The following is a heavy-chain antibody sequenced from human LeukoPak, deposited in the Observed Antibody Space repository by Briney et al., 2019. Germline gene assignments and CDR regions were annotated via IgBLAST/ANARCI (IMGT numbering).Heavy chain of an antibody. V-gene: IGHV4-39*01. CDR3: ARGLYSSGWYHFDF. CDR1: GVSIGSYY. CDR2: IYYSGST. D-gene: IGHD6-19*01. Sequence: SETLSLTCIVSGVSIGSYYWSWIRQPPGKGLEWIASIYYSGSTYYNPSLKSRVTISVDTSKNEFSLKLSSVTAADTAVYYCARGLYSSGWYHFDFWGQGTLVTVSS. J-gene: IGHJ4*02.